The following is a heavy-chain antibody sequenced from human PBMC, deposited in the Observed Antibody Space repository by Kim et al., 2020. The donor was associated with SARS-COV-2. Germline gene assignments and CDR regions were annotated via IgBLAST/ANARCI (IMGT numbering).Heavy chain of an antibody. J-gene: IGHJ6*02. V-gene: IGHV3-7*01. Sequence: GGSLRLSCAASGFTFSSYWMSWVRQAPGKGLEWVANIKQDGSEKYYVDSVKGRFTISRDNAKNSLYLQMNSLRAEDTAVYYCAREGGGSWDWNGMDVWGQGTTVTVSS. CDR3: AREGGGSWDWNGMDV. D-gene: IGHD2-15*01. CDR1: GFTFSSYW. CDR2: IKQDGSEK.